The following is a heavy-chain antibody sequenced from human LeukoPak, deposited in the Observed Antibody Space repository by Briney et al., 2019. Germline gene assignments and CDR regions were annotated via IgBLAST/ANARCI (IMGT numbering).Heavy chain of an antibody. CDR1: GGSFSGYY. D-gene: IGHD3-3*01. CDR3: ASSHYDFWSGQRYYFDY. J-gene: IGHJ4*02. CDR2: INHSGST. V-gene: IGHV4-34*01. Sequence: PSETLSLTCAVYGGSFSGYYWSWIRQPPGKGLEWIGEINHSGSTNYNPSLQSRVTISVDTSKNQFSLKLSSVTAADTAVYYCASSHYDFWSGQRYYFDYWGQGTLVTVSS.